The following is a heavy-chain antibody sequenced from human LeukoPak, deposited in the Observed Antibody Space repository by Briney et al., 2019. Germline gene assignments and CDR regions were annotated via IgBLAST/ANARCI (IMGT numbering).Heavy chain of an antibody. Sequence: GGSLRLSCAASGSTFSSYGMHWVRQAPGKGLEWVAVIWYDGSNKYYADSVKGRFTISRDNSKNTLYLQMNSLRAEDTAVYYCARERGGYDWPNYYYYGMDVWGQGTTVTVSS. CDR2: IWYDGSNK. V-gene: IGHV3-33*01. CDR3: ARERGGYDWPNYYYYGMDV. CDR1: GSTFSSYG. J-gene: IGHJ6*02. D-gene: IGHD5-12*01.